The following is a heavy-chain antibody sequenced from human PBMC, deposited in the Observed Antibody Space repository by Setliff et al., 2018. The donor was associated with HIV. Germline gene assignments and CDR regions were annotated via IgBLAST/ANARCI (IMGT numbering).Heavy chain of an antibody. Sequence: GGSLRLSCAASGFTFSSYWMHWVRQAPGKGLVWVSRINSDGSSTSYADSVKGRFTISRDNSKNTLYLQMNSLRAEDTAVYYCAREWSYWDAFDIWGQGTMVTVSS. J-gene: IGHJ3*02. D-gene: IGHD1-26*01. CDR1: GFTFSSYW. V-gene: IGHV3-74*01. CDR2: INSDGSST. CDR3: AREWSYWDAFDI.